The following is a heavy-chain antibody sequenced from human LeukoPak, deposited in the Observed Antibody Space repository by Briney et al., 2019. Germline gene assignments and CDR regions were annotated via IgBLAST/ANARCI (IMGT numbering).Heavy chain of an antibody. V-gene: IGHV3-23*01. Sequence: GGSLRLSCASSALTFSRHVINWVRQAPGKGLEWVSAISGYGDSTFYANSVKGRFSISRDNSKNTVYLQIDSLRVEDTAVYYCAQDAEEKGYGRPVEYFQHWGQGTLVTVSS. J-gene: IGHJ1*01. D-gene: IGHD3-10*01. CDR1: ALTFSRHV. CDR2: ISGYGDST. CDR3: AQDAEEKGYGRPVEYFQH.